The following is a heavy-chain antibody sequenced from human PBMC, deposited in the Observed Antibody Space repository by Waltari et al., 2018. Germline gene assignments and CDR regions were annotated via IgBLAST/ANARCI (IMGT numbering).Heavy chain of an antibody. CDR2: IYYSGRT. CDR3: ARQLPAAADGSFDY. V-gene: IGHV4-59*08. J-gene: IGHJ4*02. D-gene: IGHD6-13*01. CDR1: GGSISSFY. Sequence: QVQLQESGPGPVKPSETLSLICTVSGGSISSFYWSWIRQPPGKGLEWIGYIYYSGRTNDNPSLKSRFTIAVDTSKNHLSLKLISVTAADAAVYYCARQLPAAADGSFDYWGQGILVTVSS.